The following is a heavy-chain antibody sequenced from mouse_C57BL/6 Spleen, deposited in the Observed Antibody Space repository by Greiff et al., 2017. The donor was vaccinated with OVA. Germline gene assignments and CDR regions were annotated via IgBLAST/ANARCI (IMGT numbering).Heavy chain of an antibody. J-gene: IGHJ4*01. CDR3: VNWLLRYYAMDY. CDR2: IYPGSGST. V-gene: IGHV1-55*01. D-gene: IGHD2-3*01. Sequence: VQLQQPGAELVKPGASVKMSCKASGYTFTSYWITWVKQRPGQGLEWIGDIYPGSGSTNYNEKFKSKATLTVDTSSSTAYMQLSSLTCDDSAVDYCVNWLLRYYAMDYWGKGTSVTVSS. CDR1: GYTFTSYW.